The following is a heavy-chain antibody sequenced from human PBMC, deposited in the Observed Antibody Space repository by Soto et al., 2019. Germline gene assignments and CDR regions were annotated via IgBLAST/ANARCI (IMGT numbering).Heavy chain of an antibody. CDR1: GFSLSTSGVA. CDR2: IYWDDDK. D-gene: IGHD2-21*02. Sequence: QITLKESGPTLVKPTQTLTLTCTFSGFSLSTSGVAVGWIRQPPGKALEWLALIYWDDDKRYSPSLRSRLTINKDTSKNQVVLTMTNMDPVDTATYYCIQSRCGGDCLQSYASHYYYGMDVWGQGTTVTVSS. J-gene: IGHJ6*02. V-gene: IGHV2-5*02. CDR3: IQSRCGGDCLQSYASHYYYGMDV.